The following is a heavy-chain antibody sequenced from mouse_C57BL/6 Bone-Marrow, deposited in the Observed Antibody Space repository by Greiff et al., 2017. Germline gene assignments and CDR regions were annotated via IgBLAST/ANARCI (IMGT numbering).Heavy chain of an antibody. CDR2: INPNNGGT. CDR1: GYTFTDYN. J-gene: IGHJ2*01. Sequence: VPLQLSGPELVKPGASVKIPCKASGYTFTDYNMDWVKQSHGKSLEWIGDINPNNGGTIYNQKFKGKATSTVDKTSNTAYMELRSLTSKDTAVYYGARGGRNDDYIDYWGQGTTLTVSS. V-gene: IGHV1-18*01. CDR3: ARGGRNDDYIDY.